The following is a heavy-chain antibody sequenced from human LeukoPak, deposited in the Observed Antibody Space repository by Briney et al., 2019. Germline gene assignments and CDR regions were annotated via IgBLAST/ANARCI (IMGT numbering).Heavy chain of an antibody. J-gene: IGHJ6*03. D-gene: IGHD6-19*01. Sequence: GGSLRLSCAASGFTFSSYAMSWVRQAPGKGLEWVSAISGSGGSTYYADSVKGRFTISRDNSKNTLYLQMNSLRAEDTAVYYCEKGPGGCYNYYDSYMAVGGKGPTATV. V-gene: IGHV3-23*01. CDR3: EKGPGGCYNYYDSYMAV. CDR1: GFTFSSYA. CDR2: ISGSGGST.